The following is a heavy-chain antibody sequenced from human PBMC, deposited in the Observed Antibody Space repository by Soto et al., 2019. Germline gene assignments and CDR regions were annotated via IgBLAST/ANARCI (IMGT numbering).Heavy chain of an antibody. J-gene: IGHJ4*02. D-gene: IGHD3-22*01. CDR3: ARVSPRYYYDSSGYFPPSFDY. CDR1: GFTFSSYA. V-gene: IGHV3-30-3*01. Sequence: GGSLRLSCAASGFTFSSYAMHWVRQAPGKGLEWVAVISYDGSNKYYADSVKGRFTISRDNSKNTLYLQMNSLRAEDTAVYYCARVSPRYYYDSSGYFPPSFDYWGQGTLVTVSS. CDR2: ISYDGSNK.